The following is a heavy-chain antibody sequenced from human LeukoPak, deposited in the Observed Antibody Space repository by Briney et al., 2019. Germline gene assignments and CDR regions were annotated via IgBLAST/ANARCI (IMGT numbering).Heavy chain of an antibody. CDR2: INPSGGST. CDR1: GYTFTSYG. D-gene: IGHD2-2*01. V-gene: IGHV1-46*01. CDR3: ARDGGYCSTTSCFAFY. J-gene: IGHJ4*02. Sequence: ASVKVSCKASGYTFTSYGISWVRQAPGQGLEWMGIINPSGGSTTYAQKFQGRVTMTRDTSTSTVYMEMSSLRSDDTAVYYCARDGGYCSTTSCFAFYWGQGTLVTVSS.